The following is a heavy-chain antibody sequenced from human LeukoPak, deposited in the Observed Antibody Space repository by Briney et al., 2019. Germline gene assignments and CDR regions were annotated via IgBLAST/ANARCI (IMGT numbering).Heavy chain of an antibody. CDR1: EFTVSSNS. CDR2: IYSDNT. Sequence: PGGSLRLSCTVSEFTVSSNSMSWVRQAPGKGLEWVSFIYSDNTHYSDSVKGRFTISRDNSKNTLYLQMNSLRAEDTAVYYCARILDSAWGELGYWGQGTLVTVSS. V-gene: IGHV3-66*03. CDR3: ARILDSAWGELGY. D-gene: IGHD6-19*01. J-gene: IGHJ4*02.